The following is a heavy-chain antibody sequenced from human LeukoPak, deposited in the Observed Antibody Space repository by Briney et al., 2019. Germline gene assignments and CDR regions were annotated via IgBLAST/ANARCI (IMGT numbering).Heavy chain of an antibody. CDR1: GGSISSNHYY. CDR2: IYYSGST. D-gene: IGHD5-24*01. J-gene: IGHJ4*02. Sequence: SETLSLTCTVSGGSISSNHYYWGWIRQPPGKGLEWLGSIYYSGSTHYNPSPKSRVTISLDTSKNQFSLRLSSVTAADTAVYYCARDGEMATIENYFVYWGQGTLVTVSS. V-gene: IGHV4-39*07. CDR3: ARDGEMATIENYFVY.